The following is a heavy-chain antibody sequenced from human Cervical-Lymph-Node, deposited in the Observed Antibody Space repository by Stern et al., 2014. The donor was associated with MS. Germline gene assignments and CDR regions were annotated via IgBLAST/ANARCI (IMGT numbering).Heavy chain of an antibody. V-gene: IGHV3-30*18. J-gene: IGHJ6*02. D-gene: IGHD2-21*02. CDR1: GFTFSSYA. CDR3: AKEGQPLQDYYYGMDV. CDR2: ISFDGSQE. Sequence: VPLVESGGGVVRPGKSLRLSCAASGFTFSSYAMHWVRQAPGKGLEWLGVISFDGSQEYYADSVKGRFTISRDMSKNTLYLQLSSLKTEDTAVYYCAKEGQPLQDYYYGMDVWGQGTTVTVSS.